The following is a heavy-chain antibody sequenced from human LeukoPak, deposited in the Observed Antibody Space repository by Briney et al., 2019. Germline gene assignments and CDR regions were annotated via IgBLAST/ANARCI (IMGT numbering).Heavy chain of an antibody. CDR3: ARGPSRWYDP. Sequence: SQTLTLTCAASGGTISSGGFSWSWLPPPPGQGLEWIGYIYHSGSTYYNPSIKSRVTISVDRSKNQFSLKLSSVTAADTAVYYGARGPSRWYDPWGQGTLVTVSS. CDR1: GGTISSGGFS. CDR2: IYHSGST. J-gene: IGHJ5*02. V-gene: IGHV4-30-2*01.